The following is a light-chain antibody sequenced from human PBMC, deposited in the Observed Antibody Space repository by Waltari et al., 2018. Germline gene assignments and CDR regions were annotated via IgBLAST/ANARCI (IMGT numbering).Light chain of an antibody. CDR2: EVY. CDR1: SSDVGSYDL. Sequence: QSALTQPASVSGSPGQSITISCTGTSSDVGSYDLVSWYQQHPGKAPKLMIYEVYKRASGFSKRFLGSKSSNPAFRTISGSQAVDEAYYYWSSYAGSRPFTFGGGTQMTGL. V-gene: IGLV2-23*02. J-gene: IGLJ2*01. CDR3: SSYAGSRPFT.